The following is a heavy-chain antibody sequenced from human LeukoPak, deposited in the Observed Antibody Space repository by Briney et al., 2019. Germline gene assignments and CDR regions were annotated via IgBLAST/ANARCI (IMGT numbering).Heavy chain of an antibody. V-gene: IGHV1-69*05. Sequence: GASVKVSCKASGTTFHNYFFSWVRQAPGQGLEWMGGVIPSFGRPNYAENFQGRLTITKDSSTTTVYMELSSLRPNDSAVYFCARAPFENFGTYYFDFWGQGTVISVSS. CDR3: ARAPFENFGTYYFDF. CDR1: GTTFHNYF. J-gene: IGHJ4*02. CDR2: VIPSFGRP. D-gene: IGHD1-7*01.